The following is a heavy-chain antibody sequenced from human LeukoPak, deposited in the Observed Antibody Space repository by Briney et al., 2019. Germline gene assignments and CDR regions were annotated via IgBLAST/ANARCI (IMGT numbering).Heavy chain of an antibody. Sequence: GGSLRLSCAASGFTFSNYAMNWLRLAPGKGLEWVLVSSSGAGTTYYSDSVKGRFIISRDNSMNTLYLQMNSLRVDDTALYYCAKAGIAVPATPEYCGQGTQVTVSS. CDR3: AKAGIAVPATPEY. CDR2: SSSGAGTT. CDR1: GFTFSNYA. J-gene: IGHJ4*02. V-gene: IGHV3-23*01. D-gene: IGHD6-19*01.